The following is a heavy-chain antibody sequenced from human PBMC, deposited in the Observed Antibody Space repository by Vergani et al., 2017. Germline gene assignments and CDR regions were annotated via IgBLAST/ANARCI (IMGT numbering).Heavy chain of an antibody. Sequence: QVQLVQSGSELKKPGASVKVSCKASGYTFTSYAMNWVRQAPGQGLEWMGWINTNTGNPTYAQGFTGRFVLSLDTSVSTAYLQISSLKAEDTAVYYCARTKSRDGYNSPYYYYGMDVWGQGTTVTVSS. CDR2: INTNTGNP. V-gene: IGHV7-4-1*02. CDR3: ARTKSRDGYNSPYYYYGMDV. D-gene: IGHD5-24*01. J-gene: IGHJ6*02. CDR1: GYTFTSYA.